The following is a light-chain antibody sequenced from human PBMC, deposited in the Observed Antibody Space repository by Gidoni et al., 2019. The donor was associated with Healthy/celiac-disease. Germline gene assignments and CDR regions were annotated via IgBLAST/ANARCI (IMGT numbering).Light chain of an antibody. Sequence: EIVLTQSPATLSLSPGERATLSCRASQSVSSYLAWYQQKPGQAPRLLIYDASTRATGIPARFSGSGSGTEIKFTISSREPEDFAVYVCQQRRNWHPSPTFGGGTKVEIK. CDR2: DAS. J-gene: IGKJ4*01. V-gene: IGKV3-11*01. CDR3: QQRRNWHPSPT. CDR1: QSVSSY.